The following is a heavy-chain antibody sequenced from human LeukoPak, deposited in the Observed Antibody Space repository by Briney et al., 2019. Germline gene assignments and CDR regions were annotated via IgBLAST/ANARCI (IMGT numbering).Heavy chain of an antibody. CDR3: ARVVHDFWSGATDFDV. CDR2: ISWNSGNI. Sequence: GGSLRLSCAASGFSLDDYAMHWVRQAPGKGLEWVSGISWNSGNIGYADSVKGRFIISRDNAKNSLYLQMNSLRAEDTALYYCARVVHDFWSGATDFDVWGKGTTVTVSS. J-gene: IGHJ6*04. D-gene: IGHD3-3*01. CDR1: GFSLDDYA. V-gene: IGHV3-9*01.